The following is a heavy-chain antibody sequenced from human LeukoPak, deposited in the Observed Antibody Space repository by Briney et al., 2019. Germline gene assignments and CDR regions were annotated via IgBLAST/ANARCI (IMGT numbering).Heavy chain of an antibody. CDR2: ISSRSSYI. D-gene: IGHD3-10*01. V-gene: IGHV3-21*01. CDR1: GFTFSTYT. Sequence: PGGSLRLSCAASGFTFSTYTMNWVRQAPGKGLEWVSSISSRSSYIYYADSVKGRFTISRDNAKNSLYLQMNSLRAEDTAVYYCARVPHGSGSYYKGFDYWGQGTLVTVSS. J-gene: IGHJ4*02. CDR3: ARVPHGSGSYYKGFDY.